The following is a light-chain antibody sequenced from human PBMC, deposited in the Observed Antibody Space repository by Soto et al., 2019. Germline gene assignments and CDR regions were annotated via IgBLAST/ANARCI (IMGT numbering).Light chain of an antibody. Sequence: DIQMTQSPSSLSASVGDRVTITCRASQSIGSWLAWYQQRPGKAPILLIYDASNLQSGVPSRFSGGGSGTEFTLTISGLQPDDFATYYCQQYNSYWTFGPGTKVEIK. V-gene: IGKV1-5*01. CDR1: QSIGSW. J-gene: IGKJ1*01. CDR2: DAS. CDR3: QQYNSYWT.